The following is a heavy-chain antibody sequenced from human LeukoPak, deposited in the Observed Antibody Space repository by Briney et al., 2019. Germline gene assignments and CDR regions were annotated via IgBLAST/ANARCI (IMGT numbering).Heavy chain of an antibody. V-gene: IGHV1-2*02. Sequence: GASVKVSCKASGYTFTGYYMHWVRQAPGQGLEWMGWIDPNSGGTNYAQKFQGRVTMTRDTSISTAYMELSRLRSDDTAVYYCARDLMITFGGSYYYYYMDIWGKGTTVTVSS. CDR1: GYTFTGYY. CDR2: IDPNSGGT. CDR3: ARDLMITFGGSYYYYYMDI. D-gene: IGHD3-16*01. J-gene: IGHJ6*03.